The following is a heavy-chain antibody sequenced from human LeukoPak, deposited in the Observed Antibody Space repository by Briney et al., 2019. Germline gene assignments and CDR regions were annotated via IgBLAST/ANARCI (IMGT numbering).Heavy chain of an antibody. J-gene: IGHJ4*02. CDR1: GFTFSSYA. CDR3: ARVTEYSTAGMRY. Sequence: GGSLRLSCAASGFTFSSYAMHWVRQAPGKGLVWVSRISSDGSTTTYADSVKGRFTISRDNAKNTMYLQMNSLRAEDTALYYCARVTEYSTAGMRYWGQGTLVTVSS. CDR2: ISSDGSTT. D-gene: IGHD6-13*01. V-gene: IGHV3-74*01.